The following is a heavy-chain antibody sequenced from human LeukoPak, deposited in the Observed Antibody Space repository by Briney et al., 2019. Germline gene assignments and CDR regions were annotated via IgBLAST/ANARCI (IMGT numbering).Heavy chain of an antibody. CDR1: GFTFSSYS. CDR2: ISSSSSYI. V-gene: IGHV3-21*01. Sequence: GGSLRLSCAASGFTFSSYSMNWVRQAPGKGLEWVSSISSSSSYIYYADSVKGRFTISRDNAKNSLYLQMNSLRAEDTAVYYCASTVIKEYDFWSGYLDGWFDPWGQGTLVTVSS. D-gene: IGHD3-3*01. CDR3: ASTVIKEYDFWSGYLDGWFDP. J-gene: IGHJ5*02.